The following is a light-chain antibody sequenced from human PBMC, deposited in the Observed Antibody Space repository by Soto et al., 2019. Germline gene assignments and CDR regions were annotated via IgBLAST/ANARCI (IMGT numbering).Light chain of an antibody. CDR3: CSYAGSYSFV. V-gene: IGLV2-11*01. Sequence: QSVLTQPRSVSGSPGQSVTISCTGTSSDVGGYNYVSWYQQYPGKAPKVMMYDVRTRPSGVPDRFSGSTSGNTASLTISGLQAYDEADYYCCSYAGSYSFVFGTGTKLTVL. J-gene: IGLJ1*01. CDR1: SSDVGGYNY. CDR2: DVR.